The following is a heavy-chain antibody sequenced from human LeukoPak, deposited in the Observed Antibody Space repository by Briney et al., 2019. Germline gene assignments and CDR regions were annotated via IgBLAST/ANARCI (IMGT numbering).Heavy chain of an antibody. CDR1: GYTFTTYW. Sequence: GEAVKISFKASGYTFTTYWIGWVRQMPGRGREWLAILYPGDSDSRYSPSFEGQVTISVDKSINTAYLQWSSLKASDTAMYYYARRGYGVTSYYYGVSVWGQGTTVTVSS. CDR3: ARRGYGVTSYYYGVSV. D-gene: IGHD4-17*01. J-gene: IGHJ6*02. V-gene: IGHV5-51*01. CDR2: LYPGDSDS.